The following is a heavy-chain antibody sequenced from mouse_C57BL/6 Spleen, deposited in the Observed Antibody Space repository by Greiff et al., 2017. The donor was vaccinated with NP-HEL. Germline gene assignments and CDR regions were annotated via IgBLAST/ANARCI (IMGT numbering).Heavy chain of an antibody. V-gene: IGHV1-76*01. D-gene: IGHD1-1*01. CDR2: IYPGSGNT. Sequence: VKLMESGAELVRPGASVKLSCKASGYTFTDYYINWVKQRPGQGLEWIARIYPGSGNTYYNEKFKGKATLTAEKSSSPAYMQLSSLTSEDSAVYFCARGLRYPFAYWGQGTLVTVSA. CDR1: GYTFTDYY. CDR3: ARGLRYPFAY. J-gene: IGHJ3*01.